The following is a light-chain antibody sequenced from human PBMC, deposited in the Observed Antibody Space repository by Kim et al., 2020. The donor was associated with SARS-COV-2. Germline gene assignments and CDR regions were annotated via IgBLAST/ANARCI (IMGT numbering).Light chain of an antibody. CDR3: VLYWRRGIWV. Sequence: GGTVTLTCGLVSGSVYTSYYPSWYQQTPGRGPRTLIYNTNTRSSGVPDRFSGSILGDKAALTITGTQADDESDYYCVLYWRRGIWVFGGGTQLTVL. V-gene: IGLV8-61*01. CDR2: NTN. J-gene: IGLJ3*02. CDR1: SGSVYTSYY.